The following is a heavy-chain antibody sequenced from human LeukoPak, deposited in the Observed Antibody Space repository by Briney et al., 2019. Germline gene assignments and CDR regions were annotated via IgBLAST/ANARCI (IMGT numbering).Heavy chain of an antibody. J-gene: IGHJ4*02. V-gene: IGHV1-2*02. CDR3: ARAVGYGSGTYRQYFFDY. CDR2: INPNSGGT. Sequence: ASVKVSCQASGYTFTGYYMHWVRQAPGQGLKGMGWINPNSGGTNYAQNFQGRVTMSSDTSLSTAYMDLSRLRSDNTAVYYSARAVGYGSGTYRQYFFDYWGQGTLVTVSS. CDR1: GYTFTGYY. D-gene: IGHD3-10*01.